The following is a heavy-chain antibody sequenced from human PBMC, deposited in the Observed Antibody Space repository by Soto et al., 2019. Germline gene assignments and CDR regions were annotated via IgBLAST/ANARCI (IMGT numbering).Heavy chain of an antibody. CDR1: GYSISSGYY. CDR2: IYHSGST. V-gene: IGHV4-38-2*01. D-gene: IGHD4-17*01. CDR3: AGAFYGDYAAHYYGMDV. J-gene: IGHJ6*02. Sequence: TSETLSLTCAVSGYSISSGYYWGWIRQPPGKGLEWIGNIYHSGSTNYNPSLKSRVTISVDTSKNQFSLKLNSVTAADTAVYYCAGAFYGDYAAHYYGMDVWGQGTTVTVSS.